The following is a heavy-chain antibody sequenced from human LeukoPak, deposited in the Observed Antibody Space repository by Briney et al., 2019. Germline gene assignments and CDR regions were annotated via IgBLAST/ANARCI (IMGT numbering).Heavy chain of an antibody. D-gene: IGHD1-26*01. CDR2: INPNTGDT. V-gene: IGHV1-2*02. J-gene: IGHJ3*02. CDR3: ARDHVGDDAFDI. CDR1: GYTFNVYY. Sequence: RASVKVSCKASGYTFNVYYIHWVRQAPGRGLEWMGWINPNTGDTNYAQKFQGRVTMTRDTSITTAYMELSGLRSDDTAVYYCARDHVGDDAFDIWGQGTMVTVSS.